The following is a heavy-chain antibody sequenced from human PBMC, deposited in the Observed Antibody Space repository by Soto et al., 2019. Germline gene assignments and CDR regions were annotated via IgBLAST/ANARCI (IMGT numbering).Heavy chain of an antibody. CDR1: GYTFTSYG. D-gene: IGHD3-3*01. CDR3: ATSETYYDFWSGYYIPYYFDY. Sequence: ASVKVSCKASGYTFTSYGISWVRQAPGQGLEWMGWISAYNGNTNYAQKLQGRVTMTTDTSTTTAYMELRSLRSDDTAVYYCATSETYYDFWSGYYIPYYFDYWGQGTLVTVSS. V-gene: IGHV1-18*01. CDR2: ISAYNGNT. J-gene: IGHJ4*02.